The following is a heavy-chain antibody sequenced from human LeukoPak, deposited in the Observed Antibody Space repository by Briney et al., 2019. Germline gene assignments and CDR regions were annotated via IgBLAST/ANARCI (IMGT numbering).Heavy chain of an antibody. V-gene: IGHV1-8*01. D-gene: IGHD2-15*01. CDR1: GYTFTSYD. Sequence: GASVKVSCKASGYTFTSYDINWVRQATGQGLEWMGWMNPNSGNTGYAQKFQGRVTMTRNTSISTAYMELSSLRSEDTAVYYCARVGGWNIVVVVAAIAKNDAFDIWGQGTMVTVSS. J-gene: IGHJ3*02. CDR3: ARVGGWNIVVVVAAIAKNDAFDI. CDR2: MNPNSGNT.